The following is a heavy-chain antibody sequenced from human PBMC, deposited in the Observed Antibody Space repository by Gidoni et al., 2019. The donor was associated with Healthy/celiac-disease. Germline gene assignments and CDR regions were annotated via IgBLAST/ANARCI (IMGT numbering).Heavy chain of an antibody. J-gene: IGHJ6*02. CDR2: RSYDGSNK. CDR3: AKERGGARNYVLDYYYYGMDV. D-gene: IGHD3-10*02. V-gene: IGHV3-30*18. CDR1: CFTFSSYG. Sequence: QVQLLESWGGVVQPGKSLRLSCAAFCFTFSSYGMHLFRQAPGKGLEWRAVRSYDGSNKKYADSVKGRLTIARDKSKNTLYLQMNSLRAEDKAVYYCAKERGGARNYVLDYYYYGMDVWGQGTTVTVSS.